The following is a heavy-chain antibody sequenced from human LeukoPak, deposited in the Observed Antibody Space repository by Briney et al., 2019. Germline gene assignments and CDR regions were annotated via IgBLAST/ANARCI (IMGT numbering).Heavy chain of an antibody. CDR1: GYTFSGFY. CDR2: INIDTGDI. Sequence: GASVKVSCDASGYTFSGFYMHWVRQAPGQGLEWMGWINIDTGDIKYAQKFQGRVTMTRDTSITTAYMELSGLRYDDTGVYYCASVYIGTHNWYFDIWGRGTLVSVSS. J-gene: IGHJ2*01. V-gene: IGHV1-2*02. D-gene: IGHD1-26*01. CDR3: ASVYIGTHNWYFDI.